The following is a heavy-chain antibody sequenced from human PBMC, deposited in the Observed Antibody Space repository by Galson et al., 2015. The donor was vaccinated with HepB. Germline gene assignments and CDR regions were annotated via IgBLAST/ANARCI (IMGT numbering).Heavy chain of an antibody. CDR3: ARGPYCTSATCYSYYYYYMDV. Sequence: SLRLSCAASGFTFSSYSMNWVRQAPGKGLEWVSSISRDSTYIHYTDSVKGRFTISRDNAKNSLYPQMNSLRAGDTAVYYCARGPYCTSATCYSYYYYYMDVWGKGTTVTVSS. CDR1: GFTFSSYS. D-gene: IGHD2-2*01. V-gene: IGHV3-21*01. CDR2: ISRDSTYI. J-gene: IGHJ6*03.